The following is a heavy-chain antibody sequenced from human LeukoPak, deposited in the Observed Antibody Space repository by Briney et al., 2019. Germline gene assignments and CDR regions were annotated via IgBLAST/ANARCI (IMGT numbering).Heavy chain of an antibody. Sequence: GASVKVCCKASGYTFTSYYMHWVRQAPGQGLEWMGIINPSGGSTSYAQKFQGRVTMTRDMSTSTVYMELSSLRSEDTAVYYCARDLTTLWFGELPSNWFDPWGQGTLVTVSS. V-gene: IGHV1-46*01. J-gene: IGHJ5*02. CDR2: INPSGGST. D-gene: IGHD3-10*01. CDR1: GYTFTSYY. CDR3: ARDLTTLWFGELPSNWFDP.